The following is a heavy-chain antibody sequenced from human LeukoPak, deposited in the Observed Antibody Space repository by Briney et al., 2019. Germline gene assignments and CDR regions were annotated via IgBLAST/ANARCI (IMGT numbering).Heavy chain of an antibody. Sequence: SETLSLTCTVSGGSTNTYYWSWIRQPPGKGLEWIGYIYHSGSTNYNPSLKSRVTISVDTSKNQVSLKLTSVTAADTAVYYCARNKDAWELPFDPWGQGTLVTVSS. V-gene: IGHV4-59*01. CDR1: GGSTNTYY. D-gene: IGHD1-26*01. CDR3: ARNKDAWELPFDP. CDR2: IYHSGST. J-gene: IGHJ5*02.